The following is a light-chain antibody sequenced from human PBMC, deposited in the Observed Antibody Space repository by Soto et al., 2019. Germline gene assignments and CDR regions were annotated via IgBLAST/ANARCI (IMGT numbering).Light chain of an antibody. J-gene: IGKJ1*01. Sequence: EIVLTQSPGTLSLSPGERATLSCRASQSVSNNYLAWYQQKPGQAPSLLIYGASNRATGIPDRFSGSGSGTDFPLTISRLEPEDFAVYYCQQYGSSGTFGQGTKVDIK. CDR1: QSVSNNY. V-gene: IGKV3-20*01. CDR3: QQYGSSGT. CDR2: GAS.